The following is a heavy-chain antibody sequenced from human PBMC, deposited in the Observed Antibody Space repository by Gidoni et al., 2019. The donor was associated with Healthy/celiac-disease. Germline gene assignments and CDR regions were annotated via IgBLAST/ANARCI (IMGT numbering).Heavy chain of an antibody. CDR2: ISSSGSTI. D-gene: IGHD2-2*02. CDR1: GFTFSYFY. CDR3: ARSLGYCSSTSCYNLGGMDV. Sequence: QVQLVESGGGLVKPGGSLRLSCAASGFTFSYFYMIWIRQAPGKGMEWVSYISSSGSTIYYADSVKGRFTISRDNAKNSLYLQMNSLRAEDTAVYYCARSLGYCSSTSCYNLGGMDVWGQGTTVTVSS. J-gene: IGHJ6*02. V-gene: IGHV3-11*01.